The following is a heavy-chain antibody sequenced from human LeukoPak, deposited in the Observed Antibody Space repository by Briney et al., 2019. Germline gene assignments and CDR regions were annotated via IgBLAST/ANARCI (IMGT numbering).Heavy chain of an antibody. J-gene: IGHJ6*03. Sequence: GASVKVSCKASGYTFTGYYLHWVRQAPGQGLEWMGWINPNSGGTKYAQKFQGRVTMTRDTSISTAYMELNRLRSDDTAVYYCARGLVPRHYYYMDVWGKGTTVTVSS. D-gene: IGHD2-2*01. CDR1: GYTFTGYY. CDR2: INPNSGGT. CDR3: ARGLVPRHYYYMDV. V-gene: IGHV1-2*02.